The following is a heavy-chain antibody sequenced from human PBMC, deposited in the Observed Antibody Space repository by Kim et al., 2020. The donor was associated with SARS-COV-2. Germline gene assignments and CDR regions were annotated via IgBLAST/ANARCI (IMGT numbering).Heavy chain of an antibody. CDR1: GGSISSGGYY. CDR3: ARDQDGSGSIY. D-gene: IGHD3-10*01. CDR2: IYYSGST. V-gene: IGHV4-31*03. Sequence: SETLSLTCTVSGGSISSGGYYWSWIRQHPGKGLEWIGYIYYSGSTYYNPSLKSRVTISVDTSKNQFSLRLSSVPAADTAVYSCARDQDGSGSIYWGQGTLVTVSS. J-gene: IGHJ4*02.